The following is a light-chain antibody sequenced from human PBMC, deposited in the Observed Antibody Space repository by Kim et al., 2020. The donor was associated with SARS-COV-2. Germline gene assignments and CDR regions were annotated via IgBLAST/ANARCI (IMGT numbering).Light chain of an antibody. J-gene: IGKJ1*01. CDR2: GAS. Sequence: SPGERATLSCRASQSVSSNLAWYQQKPGQAPRLLIYGASTRATGISARFSGSGSGTEFTLTISSLQSEDFAVYYCQQYNNWPQTFGQGTKVDIK. CDR3: QQYNNWPQT. CDR1: QSVSSN. V-gene: IGKV3-15*01.